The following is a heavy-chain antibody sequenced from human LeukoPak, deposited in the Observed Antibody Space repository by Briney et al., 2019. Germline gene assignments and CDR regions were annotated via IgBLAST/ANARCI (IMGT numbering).Heavy chain of an antibody. Sequence: GGSLRLSCVGSGFSLSGYWMSWVRQAPGKGLEWVARLHADGSEKYYVGSVKGRFTISGDNAKNSLYLQMNSLRVDDTAVYYCARGGYSFDYLGQGTLVTVSS. CDR3: ARGGYSFDY. V-gene: IGHV3-7*01. D-gene: IGHD5-12*01. CDR2: LHADGSEK. J-gene: IGHJ4*02. CDR1: GFSLSGYW.